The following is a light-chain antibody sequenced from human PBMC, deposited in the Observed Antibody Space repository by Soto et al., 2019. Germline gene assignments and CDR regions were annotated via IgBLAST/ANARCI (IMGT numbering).Light chain of an antibody. Sequence: DIQMTQSPSSVSAAVGDRVTITCRASQGIRSWLAWYQQKPGKAPKLLIYAASKLQSGVPSRFSGSGSGTDFTLTISSLRPEDFATYYCQQANSFPVTFGQGTRLEIK. CDR3: QQANSFPVT. V-gene: IGKV1D-12*01. CDR2: AAS. CDR1: QGIRSW. J-gene: IGKJ5*01.